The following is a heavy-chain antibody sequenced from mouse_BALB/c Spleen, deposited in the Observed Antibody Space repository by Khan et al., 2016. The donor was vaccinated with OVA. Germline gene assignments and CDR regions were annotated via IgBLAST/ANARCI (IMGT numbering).Heavy chain of an antibody. CDR2: ISSDGSYT. D-gene: IGHD4-1*01. J-gene: IGHJ3*01. CDR1: GFTFSNYG. CDR3: TSHVTGSFAY. Sequence: EVQLVESGGDLVKPGGPLKLSCAASGFTFSNYGMSWVRQTPDKRLEWVATISSDGSYTYYPASVKGRFTISRNNAKNTLYLQMNSLRSEDTAMFYCTSHVTGSFAYWGQGTLVTVSA. V-gene: IGHV5-6*01.